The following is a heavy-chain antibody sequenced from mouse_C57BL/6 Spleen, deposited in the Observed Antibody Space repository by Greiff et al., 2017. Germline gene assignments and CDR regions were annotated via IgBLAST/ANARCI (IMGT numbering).Heavy chain of an antibody. J-gene: IGHJ3*01. V-gene: IGHV1-59*01. CDR3: ARRALYYGSSTWFAY. D-gene: IGHD1-1*01. Sequence: QVQLQQPGAELVRPGTSVKLSCKASGYTFTSYWMHWVKQRPGQGLEWIGVIDPSDSYTNYNQKFKGKATLTVDTSSSTAYMQVSSLTSEDSAVYYCARRALYYGSSTWFAYWGQGTLVTVSA. CDR1: GYTFTSYW. CDR2: IDPSDSYT.